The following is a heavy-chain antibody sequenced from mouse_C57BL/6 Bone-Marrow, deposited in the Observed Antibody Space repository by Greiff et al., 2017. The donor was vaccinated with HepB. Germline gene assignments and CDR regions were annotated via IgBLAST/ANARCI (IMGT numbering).Heavy chain of an antibody. Sequence: QVQLQQPGAELVMPGASVKLSCKASGYTFTSYWMHWVKQRPGQGLEWIGEIDPSDSYTNYNQKFKGKSTLTVDKSSSTAYMQLSSLTSEDSAVYYCANEAHRQLRLWFAYWGQGTLVTVSA. D-gene: IGHD3-2*02. V-gene: IGHV1-69*01. CDR1: GYTFTSYW. CDR3: ANEAHRQLRLWFAY. J-gene: IGHJ3*01. CDR2: IDPSDSYT.